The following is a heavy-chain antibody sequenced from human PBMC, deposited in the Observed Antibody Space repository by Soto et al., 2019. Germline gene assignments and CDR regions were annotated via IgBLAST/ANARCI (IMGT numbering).Heavy chain of an antibody. CDR3: ARVGYSSTGTALHFHGLDV. J-gene: IGHJ6*02. CDR1: GYNFTSHY. D-gene: IGHD3-22*01. Sequence: ASVKVSCKTSGYNFTSHYIHWVRQAPGQRLESMGIIYPRGGSTIYAQKFQGKVTMTRDTSTHTLYMELSSLRSEDTAIYYCARVGYSSTGTALHFHGLDVWGQGTTVTVSS. CDR2: IYPRGGST. V-gene: IGHV1-46*01.